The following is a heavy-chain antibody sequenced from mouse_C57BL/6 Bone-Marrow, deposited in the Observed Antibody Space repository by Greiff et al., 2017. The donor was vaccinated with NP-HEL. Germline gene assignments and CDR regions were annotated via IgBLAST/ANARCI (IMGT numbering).Heavy chain of an antibody. CDR3: TPIYYGNL. Sequence: EVQLQQSGAELVRPGASVKLSCTASGFNIKDDYMHWVKQRPEQGLEWIGWIDPENGDTEYASKFQGKATITADTSSNTAYLQLSSLTSEDTAVYYCTPIYYGNLWGQGTLVTVSA. J-gene: IGHJ3*01. CDR1: GFNIKDDY. V-gene: IGHV14-4*01. CDR2: IDPENGDT. D-gene: IGHD2-1*01.